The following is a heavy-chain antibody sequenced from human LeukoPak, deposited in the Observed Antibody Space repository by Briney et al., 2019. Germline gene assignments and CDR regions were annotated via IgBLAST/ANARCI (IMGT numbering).Heavy chain of an antibody. CDR1: GYTFTSYP. J-gene: IGHJ4*02. D-gene: IGHD4-17*01. Sequence: ASVKVSCKASGYTFTSYPFSWVRQAPGQGVEWMGWITVYNGKTNYAQNLQGRVTMTTDTSTSTAYVELRSLRSDDTAVYYCARGYDYGDYVGDFDYWGQGTLVTVSS. V-gene: IGHV1-18*01. CDR2: ITVYNGKT. CDR3: ARGYDYGDYVGDFDY.